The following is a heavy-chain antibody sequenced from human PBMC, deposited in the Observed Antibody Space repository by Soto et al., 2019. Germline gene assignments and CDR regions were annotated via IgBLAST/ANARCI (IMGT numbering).Heavy chain of an antibody. CDR1: GFTFSSYS. V-gene: IGHV3-21*01. CDR2: ISSSSSYI. CDR3: AGCTPNQLLDPYYYYYYGMDV. D-gene: IGHD2-2*02. J-gene: IGHJ6*02. Sequence: PGGSLRLSCAASGFTFSSYSMNWVRQAPGKWLEWVSSISSSSSYIYYADSVKGRFTISRDNAKNSLYLQMNSLRAEDTAVYYCAGCTPNQLLDPYYYYYYGMDVWGQGXTVTVYS.